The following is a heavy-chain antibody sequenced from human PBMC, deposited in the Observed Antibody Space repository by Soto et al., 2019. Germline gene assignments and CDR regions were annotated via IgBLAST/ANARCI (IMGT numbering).Heavy chain of an antibody. CDR2: IMPIFGTA. CDR1: GDSFRNYG. Sequence: QVQLVQSGAEVKKPGSSVRVSCKASGDSFRNYGITWVRQAPGQGLEWMGGIMPIFGTAIYAQKFQGRVTISADELTTTASLEMSSLRSDDTAVYFGARARDYDLLTAREYALDVWGQGTTVTVS. V-gene: IGHV1-69*01. CDR3: ARARDYDLLTAREYALDV. D-gene: IGHD3-9*01. J-gene: IGHJ6*02.